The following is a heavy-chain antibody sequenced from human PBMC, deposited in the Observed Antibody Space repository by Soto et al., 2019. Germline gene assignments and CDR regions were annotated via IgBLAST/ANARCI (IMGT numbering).Heavy chain of an antibody. CDR3: ARDRQQRTAEYFQH. D-gene: IGHD6-13*01. CDR1: GYTFTSYA. V-gene: IGHV1-3*01. Sequence: QVQLVQSGAEVKKPGASVKVFCKASGYTFTSYAMHWVRQAPGQRLEWMGWINAGNGNTKYSQKFQGRVTITRDTSASTAYMELSSLRSEDTAVYYCARDRQQRTAEYFQHWGQGTLVTVSS. J-gene: IGHJ1*01. CDR2: INAGNGNT.